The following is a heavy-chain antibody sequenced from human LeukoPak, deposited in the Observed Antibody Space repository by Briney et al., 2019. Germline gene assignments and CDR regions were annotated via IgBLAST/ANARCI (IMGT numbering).Heavy chain of an antibody. CDR3: ARGDLGYCSGGSCYRLGY. D-gene: IGHD2-15*01. V-gene: IGHV1-18*04. Sequence: GASVKVSCKASGYTFAVYFMHWVRQAPGQGLEWMGWISAYNGNTNYAQKLQGRVTMTTDTSTSTAYMELRSLRSDDTAVYYCARGDLGYCSGGSCYRLGYWGQGTLVTVSS. CDR2: ISAYNGNT. J-gene: IGHJ4*02. CDR1: GYTFAVYF.